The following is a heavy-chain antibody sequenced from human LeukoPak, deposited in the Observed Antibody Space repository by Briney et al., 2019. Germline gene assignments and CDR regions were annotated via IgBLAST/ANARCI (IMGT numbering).Heavy chain of an antibody. D-gene: IGHD3-22*01. J-gene: IGHJ2*01. CDR1: VGTFSSYA. CDR2: IIPIFGTA. Sequence: SVKVSCKASVGTFSSYAISWVRQAPGQGLEWMGRIIPIFGTANHAQKFQGRVTITTDESTSTAYMELSSLRSEDTAVYYCARAYYYDSSEYWYFDLWGRGTLVTVSS. V-gene: IGHV1-69*05. CDR3: ARAYYYDSSEYWYFDL.